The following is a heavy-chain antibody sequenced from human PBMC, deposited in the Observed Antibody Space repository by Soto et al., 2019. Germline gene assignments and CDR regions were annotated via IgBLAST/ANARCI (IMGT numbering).Heavy chain of an antibody. V-gene: IGHV1-18*04. Sequence: ASVKVSCKASGYTFTSYGISWVRQAPGQGLEWMGWISAYNGNTNYAQKLQGRVTMTTDTSTSTAYMELRSLRSDDTAVYYCARGGGGGYGHPPLDYYYYGMDVWGQGTTVTVSS. D-gene: IGHD2-15*01. J-gene: IGHJ6*02. CDR3: ARGGGGGYGHPPLDYYYYGMDV. CDR2: ISAYNGNT. CDR1: GYTFTSYG.